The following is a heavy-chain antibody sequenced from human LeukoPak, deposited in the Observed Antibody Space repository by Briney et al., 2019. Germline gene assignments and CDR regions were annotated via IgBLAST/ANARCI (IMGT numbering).Heavy chain of an antibody. J-gene: IGHJ4*02. Sequence: GGSLRLSCAASGFTFSSYAISWVRQAPGKGLEWVSAISGSGGSTYYADSVKGRFTISSDNSKNTLYLQMNSLRAGDTAVYLCSKGAGRGYCSGGSCDYFDYWGQGTLVTVSS. CDR2: ISGSGGST. V-gene: IGHV3-23*01. CDR1: GFTFSSYA. D-gene: IGHD2-15*01. CDR3: SKGAGRGYCSGGSCDYFDY.